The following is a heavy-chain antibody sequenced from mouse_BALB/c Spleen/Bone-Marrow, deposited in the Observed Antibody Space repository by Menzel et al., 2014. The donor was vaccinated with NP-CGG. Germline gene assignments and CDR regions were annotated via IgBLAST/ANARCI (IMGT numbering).Heavy chain of an antibody. V-gene: IGHV14-3*02. Sequence: EVKLQESGAELVKPGASVKLSCTASGFNIKDTYMHWVKQRPEQGLEWIGRIDPANGNTKYDPKFQGKATITADTSSNTACLQLSNLTSEDTAVYYSCRWEYLAMGYWGQGTPVTGSS. CDR2: IDPANGNT. D-gene: IGHD5-1*01. CDR1: GFNIKDTY. J-gene: IGHJ4*01. CDR3: CRWEYLAMGY.